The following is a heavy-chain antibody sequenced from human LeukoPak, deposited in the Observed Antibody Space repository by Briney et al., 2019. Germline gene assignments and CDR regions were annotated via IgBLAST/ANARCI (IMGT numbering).Heavy chain of an antibody. Sequence: GGSLRLSLAASGFTFSSYAMHWVRQAPGRGLEWVAVISYDGSNKYYADSVKGRFTISRDNSKNTLYLQMNSLRAEDAAVYYCARDSSLWFGELFRWGQGTLVTVSS. CDR3: ARDSSLWFGELFR. CDR2: ISYDGSNK. CDR1: GFTFSSYA. V-gene: IGHV3-30-3*01. J-gene: IGHJ4*02. D-gene: IGHD3-10*01.